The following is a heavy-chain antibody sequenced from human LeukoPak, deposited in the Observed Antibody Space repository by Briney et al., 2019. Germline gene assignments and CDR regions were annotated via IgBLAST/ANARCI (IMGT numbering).Heavy chain of an antibody. V-gene: IGHV3-21*01. CDR2: VSSSSSYI. D-gene: IGHD5-12*01. Sequence: GGSLRLSCAASGFTLSSYSMNWVRQAPGKGLEWVSSVSSSSSYIYYADSVKGRFTISRDNAKNSLYLQMNSLRAEDTAVYYCAREGVATLTGFYDYWGQGTLVTVSS. CDR1: GFTLSSYS. J-gene: IGHJ4*02. CDR3: AREGVATLTGFYDY.